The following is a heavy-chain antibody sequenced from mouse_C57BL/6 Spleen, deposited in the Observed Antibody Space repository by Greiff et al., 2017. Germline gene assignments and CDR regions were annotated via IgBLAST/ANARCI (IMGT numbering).Heavy chain of an antibody. D-gene: IGHD2-1*01. CDR1: GFTFSSYG. Sequence: EVMLVESGGDLVKPGGSLKLSCAASGFTFSSYGMSWVRQTPDKRLEWVATISSGGSYTYYPDSVKGRFTISRDNAKNTLYLQMSSLKSEDTAMYYCARHGGGYGNWYFDVWGTGTTVTVSS. CDR2: ISSGGSYT. CDR3: ARHGGGYGNWYFDV. J-gene: IGHJ1*03. V-gene: IGHV5-6*02.